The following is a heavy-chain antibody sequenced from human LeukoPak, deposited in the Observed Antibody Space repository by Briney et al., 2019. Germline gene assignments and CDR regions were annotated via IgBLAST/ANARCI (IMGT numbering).Heavy chain of an antibody. J-gene: IGHJ6*02. V-gene: IGHV1-24*01. D-gene: IGHD2-15*01. CDR2: FDPEDGET. CDR1: GYTLTELS. CDR3: ATGYNCSGGSCYSFHYYYGMDV. Sequence: ASVTVSCTVSGYTLTELSMHWVRQAPGKGLEWMGGFDPEDGETIYAQKFQGRVTMTEDTSTDTAYMELSSLRSEDTAVYYCATGYNCSGGSCYSFHYYYGMDVWGQGTTVTVSS.